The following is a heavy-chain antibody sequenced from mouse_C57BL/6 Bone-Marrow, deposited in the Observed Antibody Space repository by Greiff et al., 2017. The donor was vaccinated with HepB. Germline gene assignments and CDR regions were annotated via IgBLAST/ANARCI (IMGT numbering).Heavy chain of an antibody. Sequence: EVKVVESGGDLVKPGGSLKLSCAASGFTFSSYGMSWVRQTPDKRLEWVATISSGGSYTYYPDSVKGRFTISRDNAKNTLYLQMSSLKSEDTAMYYCARQDGRDFDYWGQGTTLTVSS. V-gene: IGHV5-6*01. CDR2: ISSGGSYT. CDR1: GFTFSSYG. CDR3: ARQDGRDFDY. J-gene: IGHJ2*01.